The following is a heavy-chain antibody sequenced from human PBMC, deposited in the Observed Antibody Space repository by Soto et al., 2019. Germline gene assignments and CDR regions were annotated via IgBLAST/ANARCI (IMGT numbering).Heavy chain of an antibody. V-gene: IGHV3-20*03. J-gene: IGHJ3*02. Sequence: GGSLRLSYAASGFTFDDYGMSWVRQAPGKGLEWVSGINWNGGSTGYADSVKGRFTISRDNAKNSLYLQMNSLRAEDTALYYCARDARPSYYYDSSGYYYSDAFDIWGQGTMVTV. CDR3: ARDARPSYYYDSSGYYYSDAFDI. CDR1: GFTFDDYG. D-gene: IGHD3-22*01. CDR2: INWNGGST.